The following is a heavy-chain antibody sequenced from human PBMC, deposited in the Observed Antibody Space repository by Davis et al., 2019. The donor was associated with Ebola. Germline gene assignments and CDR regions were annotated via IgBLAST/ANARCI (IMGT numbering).Heavy chain of an antibody. CDR3: ASLRRSITGFDDGYDI. Sequence: GESLKISCKGSGYTFDNFWIGWVRQMPGKGLEWMGIIYTGDSDTRYSPSFQGQVTVSADKSISTAYLQWSSLKALDTAIYYCASLRRSITGFDDGYDIWGQGTMVTVSS. CDR2: IYTGDSDT. D-gene: IGHD3-9*01. CDR1: GYTFDNFW. V-gene: IGHV5-51*01. J-gene: IGHJ3*02.